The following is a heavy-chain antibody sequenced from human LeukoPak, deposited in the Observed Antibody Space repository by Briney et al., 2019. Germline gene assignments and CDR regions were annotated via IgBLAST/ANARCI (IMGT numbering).Heavy chain of an antibody. CDR2: VFRLQTVRT. J-gene: IGHJ4*02. CDR3: ARVLHAPYLIDS. D-gene: IGHD2-8*01. V-gene: IGHV4-38-2*02. CDR1: DSSTTSTYY. Sequence: SETLSLTCTVSDSSTTSTYYWAWFRQPPGKGLEWIATVFRLQTVRTFNNPSLGSRVTMSLDPSHNQFSLSLTSVTAADTALYFCARVLHAPYLIDSWGQGTLVTVSS.